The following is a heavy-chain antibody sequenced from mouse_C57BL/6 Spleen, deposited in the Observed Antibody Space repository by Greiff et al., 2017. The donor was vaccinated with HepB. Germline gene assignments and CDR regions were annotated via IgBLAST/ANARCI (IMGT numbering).Heavy chain of an antibody. CDR2: ICPGSGST. D-gene: IGHD1-1*01. CDR3: ARGLAGSSHYWYFDV. J-gene: IGHJ1*03. V-gene: IGHV1-55*01. Sequence: VQLQQPGAELVKPGASVKMSCKASGYTFTSYWITWVKQRPGQGLEWIGDICPGSGSTNYNEKFKSKATLTVDTSSSTAYMQLSSLTSEDSAVYYCARGLAGSSHYWYFDVWGTGTTVTVSS. CDR1: GYTFTSYW.